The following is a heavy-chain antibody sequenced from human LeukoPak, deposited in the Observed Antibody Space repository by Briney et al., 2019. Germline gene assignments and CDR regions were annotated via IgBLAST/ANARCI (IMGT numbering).Heavy chain of an antibody. V-gene: IGHV1-2*06. D-gene: IGHD3-22*01. CDR3: VAYYYDSSGYLSDY. CDR2: INPNSGGT. J-gene: IGHJ4*02. CDR1: GYTFIGYY. Sequence: ASVKVSCKASGYTFIGYYMHWVRQAPGQGLEWMGRINPNSGGTNYAQKFQGRVTMTRDTSISTAYMELSRLRSDDTAVYYCVAYYYDSSGYLSDYWGQGTLVTVSS.